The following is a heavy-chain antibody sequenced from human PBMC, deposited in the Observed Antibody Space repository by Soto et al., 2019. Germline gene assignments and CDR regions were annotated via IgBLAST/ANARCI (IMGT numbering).Heavy chain of an antibody. CDR2: VSPPFRTS. D-gene: IGHD3-10*01. V-gene: IGHV1-69*01. CDR3: ARVLYYGSGCYSPYGMDV. J-gene: IGHJ6*02. Sequence: QVQLVQSGAEVKKPGSSVKVSCKTSGVSFNNNGIGWVRQAPGHGLEWMGGVSPPFRTSTYARKFQGRISITADAATGTVNLELSSLTSEATAQYYCARVLYYGSGCYSPYGMDVWGQGTTVTVSS. CDR1: GVSFNNNG.